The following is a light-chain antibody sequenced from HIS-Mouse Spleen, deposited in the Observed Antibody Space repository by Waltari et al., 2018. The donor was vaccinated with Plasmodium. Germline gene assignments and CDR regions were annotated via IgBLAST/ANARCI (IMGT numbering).Light chain of an antibody. Sequence: EIVMTQSPATLSVYPGERATLSCRASQSVSSNLAWYQQKPGQAPRLLIYGASTRATGIPARLSGSGSGTEFTLTISSLQSEDFAVYYCQQYNNPRTTFGQGTKLEIK. V-gene: IGKV3-15*01. CDR3: QQYNNPRTT. CDR1: QSVSSN. CDR2: GAS. J-gene: IGKJ2*01.